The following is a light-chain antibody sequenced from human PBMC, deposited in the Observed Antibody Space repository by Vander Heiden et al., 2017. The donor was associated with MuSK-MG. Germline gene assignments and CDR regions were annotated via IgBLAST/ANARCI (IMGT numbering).Light chain of an antibody. CDR2: AAS. CDR3: QQSYRTPHT. Sequence: DIQMTQSPSSLAASVGDRVTITCRASQSISSFLNWYQQKPGKAPNLLLYAASSLQSGVPSRFTGSGSGTDFSHTITSLQPEDFATYYCQQSYRTPHTFGQGTKLEVK. V-gene: IGKV1-39*01. CDR1: QSISSF. J-gene: IGKJ2*01.